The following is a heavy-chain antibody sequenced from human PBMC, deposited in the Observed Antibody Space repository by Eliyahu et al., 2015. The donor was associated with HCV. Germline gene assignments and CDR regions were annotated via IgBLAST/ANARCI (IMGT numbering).Heavy chain of an antibody. CDR3: ARPYCGGDCYGGLDY. Sequence: QVQLVQSGAEVKKPGSSVKVSCKASGGTXSSXAIXWVRQAPGQGLEWXGRIIPXLGIANYAQKFQGRVTITADKSTSTAYMELSSLRSEDTAVYYCARPYCGGDCYGGLDYWGQGTLVTVSS. D-gene: IGHD2-21*02. CDR2: IIPXLGIA. J-gene: IGHJ4*02. V-gene: IGHV1-69*04. CDR1: GGTXSSXA.